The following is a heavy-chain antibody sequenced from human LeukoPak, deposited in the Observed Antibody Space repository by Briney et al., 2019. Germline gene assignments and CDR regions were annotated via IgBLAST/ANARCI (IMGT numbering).Heavy chain of an antibody. Sequence: SGPTLAKPKQLLTLIRSFSGFSLSTSGVGVGWIRQRPGMALEWLALLNWDDDKRYSPSLKHRLHVTKDTSQHQVVLSLTNMDPVDKATYYCARRGQLSCRGPCAFVAWGGGILVTVSS. CDR2: LNWDDDK. V-gene: IGHV2-5*02. CDR1: GFSLSTSGVG. D-gene: IGHD3-16*02. CDR3: ARRGQLSCRGPCAFVA. J-gene: IGHJ5*02.